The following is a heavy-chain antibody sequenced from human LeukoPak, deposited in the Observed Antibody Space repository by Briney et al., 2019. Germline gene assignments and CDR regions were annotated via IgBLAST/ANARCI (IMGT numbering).Heavy chain of an antibody. CDR3: AREDIVVVPAAIDTEGYYYYGMDV. D-gene: IGHD2-2*02. V-gene: IGHV3-21*01. J-gene: IGHJ6*02. CDR1: GFTFRSYS. Sequence: PGGSLRLSCAASGFTFRSYSMNWVRQAPGKGLEWVSSISSSSSYIYYADSVKGRFTISRDNAKNSLYLQTNSLRAEDTAVYYCAREDIVVVPAAIDTEGYYYYGMDVWGQGTTVTVSS. CDR2: ISSSSSYI.